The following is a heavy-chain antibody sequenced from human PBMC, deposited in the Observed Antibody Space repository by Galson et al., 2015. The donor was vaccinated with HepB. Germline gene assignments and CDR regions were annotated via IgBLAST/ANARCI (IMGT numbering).Heavy chain of an antibody. V-gene: IGHV1-8*01. CDR1: GYTFTSYD. CDR3: ARGSAYYDFWSGYFWSAYMDV. Sequence: SVKVSCKASGYTFTSYDINWVRQATGQGLEWMGWMNPNSGNTGYAQKFQGRVTMTRNTSISTAYMELSSLRSEDTAVYYCARGSAYYDFWSGYFWSAYMDVWGKGTTVTVSS. CDR2: MNPNSGNT. D-gene: IGHD3-3*01. J-gene: IGHJ6*03.